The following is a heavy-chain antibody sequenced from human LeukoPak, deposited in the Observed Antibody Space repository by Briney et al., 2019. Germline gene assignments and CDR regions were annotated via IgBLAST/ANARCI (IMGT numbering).Heavy chain of an antibody. D-gene: IGHD7-27*01. J-gene: IGHJ4*02. CDR3: ARDSSVKSYVTGDFDY. CDR1: GFTFSSYS. V-gene: IGHV3-21*01. CDR2: ISSNSSYI. Sequence: PGGSLRLSCAASGFTFSSYSMNWVRQAPGKGLEWVSSISSNSSYIYYADSVKGRFTISRDNAKNSLYLQMNSLRAEDTAVYYCARDSSVKSYVTGDFDYWGQGTLVTVSS.